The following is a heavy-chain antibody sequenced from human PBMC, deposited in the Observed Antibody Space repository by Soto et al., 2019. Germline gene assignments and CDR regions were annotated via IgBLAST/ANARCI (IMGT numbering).Heavy chain of an antibody. CDR2: IYYSGST. CDR3: ARGLFYGSGSYPFDY. Sequence: SETLSLTCTVSGGSISSYYWSWIRQPPGKGLEWIGYIYYSGSTNYNPSLKSRVTISVDTSKNQFSLKLSSVTAADTAGYYCARGLFYGSGSYPFDYPGQTPLVTVSS. CDR1: GGSISSYY. D-gene: IGHD3-10*01. V-gene: IGHV4-59*01. J-gene: IGHJ4*02.